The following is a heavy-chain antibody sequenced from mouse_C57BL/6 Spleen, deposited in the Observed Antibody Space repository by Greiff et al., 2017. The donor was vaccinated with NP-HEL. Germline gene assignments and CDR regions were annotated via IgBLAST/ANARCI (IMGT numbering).Heavy chain of an antibody. Sequence: ESGPGLVKPSQSLSLTCSVTGYSITSGYYWNWIRQFPGNKLEWMGYIIYDGSNNYNPSLKNRISITRDTSKNQFFLKLNSVTTEDTATYYCASDGYYRTFAYWGQGTLVTVSA. CDR2: IIYDGSN. J-gene: IGHJ3*01. D-gene: IGHD2-3*01. V-gene: IGHV3-6*01. CDR3: ASDGYYRTFAY. CDR1: GYSITSGYY.